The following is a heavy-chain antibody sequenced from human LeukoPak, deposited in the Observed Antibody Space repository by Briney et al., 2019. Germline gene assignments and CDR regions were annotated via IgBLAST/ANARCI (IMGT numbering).Heavy chain of an antibody. CDR3: ERKYYGSGSYFDY. CDR1: GGSISRYY. J-gene: IGHJ4*02. D-gene: IGHD3-10*01. CDR2: IYYSGST. Sequence: AGALSLTCMCSGGSISRYYWSWIRQPPGKGLDGIGYIYYSGSTNYNPSLKSRVTISVDTSKNQFSLKLSSVTAADTAVYYCERKYYGSGSYFDYWGQGTLVTVSS. V-gene: IGHV4-59*01.